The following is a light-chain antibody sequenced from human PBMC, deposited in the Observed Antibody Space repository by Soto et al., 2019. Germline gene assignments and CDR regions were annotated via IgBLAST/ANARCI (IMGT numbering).Light chain of an antibody. CDR1: QSVSTN. Sequence: ETVMTQSPATLSVSRGEGATLSCGASQSVSTNLAWYQQTPVQAPRLLIYGASTRASGIPARFSGSGSGTEFTLTISSLQSEDFAVYYCQQYNNWPPITFGQGTRL. CDR2: GAS. CDR3: QQYNNWPPIT. V-gene: IGKV3-15*01. J-gene: IGKJ5*01.